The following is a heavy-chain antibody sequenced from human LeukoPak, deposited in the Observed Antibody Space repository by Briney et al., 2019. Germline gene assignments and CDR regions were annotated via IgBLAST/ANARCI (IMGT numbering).Heavy chain of an antibody. J-gene: IGHJ2*01. CDR2: IYYSGST. CDR1: GGSISSGGYY. CDR3: ARVVRYPADWYFDL. D-gene: IGHD4-23*01. Sequence: SETLSLTCTVSGGSISSGGYYWSWIRQHPGKGLEWIGYIYYSGSTYYNPSLKSRVTISVDTSKNQFSLKLSSVTAADTAVYYCARVVRYPADWYFDLWGRGTLVTVSS. V-gene: IGHV4-31*03.